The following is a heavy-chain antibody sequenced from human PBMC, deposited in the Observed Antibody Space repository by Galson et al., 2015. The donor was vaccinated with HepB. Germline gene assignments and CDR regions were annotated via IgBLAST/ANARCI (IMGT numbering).Heavy chain of an antibody. CDR1: GFTFSSYG. J-gene: IGHJ5*02. D-gene: IGHD2-15*01. CDR3: ARDGRGDIVVEAGGWFDP. Sequence: SLRLSCAASGFTFSSYGMHWVRQAPGKGLEWVAVIWYDGSNKYYADSVKGRFTISRDNSKNTLYLQMNSLRAEDTAVYYCARDGRGDIVVEAGGWFDPWGQGTLVTVSS. CDR2: IWYDGSNK. V-gene: IGHV3-33*08.